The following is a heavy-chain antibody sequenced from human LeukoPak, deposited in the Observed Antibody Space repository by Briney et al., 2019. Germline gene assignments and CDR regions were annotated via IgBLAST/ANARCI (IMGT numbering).Heavy chain of an antibody. J-gene: IGHJ3*02. V-gene: IGHV4-59*01. CDR3: ARGPPSHPEAFDI. CDR2: IYYSGST. Sequence: SETLSLTCTVSGGSISSYYWSWIRQPPGKGLEWIGYIYYSGSTNYNPSLKSRVTISVDTSKNQFSLKLSSVTAADTAVYYCARGPPSHPEAFDIWGQGTMVTVSS. CDR1: GGSISSYY.